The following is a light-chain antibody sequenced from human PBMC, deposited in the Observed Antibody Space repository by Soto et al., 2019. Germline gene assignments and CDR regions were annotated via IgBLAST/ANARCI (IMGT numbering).Light chain of an antibody. CDR2: EVS. J-gene: IGLJ2*01. CDR3: CSYAGSRTIVL. Sequence: QSALTQPASVSGSPGQSITISCTGTSSNVGSYNFVSWYRQYAGKAPELIIYEVSQRPSTFFNRFSGSKSGNTASLTVSGLQSDDEADYYCCSYAGSRTIVLFGGGTKVTVL. CDR1: SSNVGSYNF. V-gene: IGLV2-23*02.